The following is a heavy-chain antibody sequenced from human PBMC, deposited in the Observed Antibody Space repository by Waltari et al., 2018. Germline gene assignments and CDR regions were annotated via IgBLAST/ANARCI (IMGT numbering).Heavy chain of an antibody. CDR2: IIPIFGTA. Sequence: QVQLVQSGAEVKKPGFSVKVSCKASGGTFSSYAISWGLRAPGQGLEWMGGIIPIFGTANYAQKFQGRVTITADESTSTAYMELSSLRSEDTAVYYCARELRGDSGYDREGFDYWGQGTLVTVSS. D-gene: IGHD5-12*01. CDR3: ARELRGDSGYDREGFDY. V-gene: IGHV1-69*01. CDR1: GGTFSSYA. J-gene: IGHJ4*02.